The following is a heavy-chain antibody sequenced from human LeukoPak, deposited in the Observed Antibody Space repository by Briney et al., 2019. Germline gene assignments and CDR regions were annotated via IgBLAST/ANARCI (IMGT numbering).Heavy chain of an antibody. CDR3: ARDGSGDSTFDY. D-gene: IGHD4-17*01. J-gene: IGHJ4*02. V-gene: IGHV3-7*01. CDR2: IKRDESEI. Sequence: PGGSLRLSCAASGFTFSSYWMSWVRQAPGKGLEWVTNIKRDESEIYYVDSVKGRFTVSRDNAKNSLYLQMNSLRAEDTAVYYCARDGSGDSTFDYWGQGTLVTVSS. CDR1: GFTFSSYW.